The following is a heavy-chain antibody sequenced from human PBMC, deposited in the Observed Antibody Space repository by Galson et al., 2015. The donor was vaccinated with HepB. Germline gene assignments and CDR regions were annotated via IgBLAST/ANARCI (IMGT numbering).Heavy chain of an antibody. CDR2: VYWNDDK. D-gene: IGHD6-19*01. CDR1: GFSLPTSGGG. V-gene: IGHV2-5*01. J-gene: IGHJ4*02. CDR3: AHSGGGWYNDQ. Sequence: PALTKPTQTLTLPCTCSGFSLPTSGGGVGWIRQPPGKAPEWLAIVYWNDDKRFSPSLKNRLTITRDTSRNHVVLTLTNIDPVDTATHYCAHSGGGWYNDQWGQGTLVTVSS.